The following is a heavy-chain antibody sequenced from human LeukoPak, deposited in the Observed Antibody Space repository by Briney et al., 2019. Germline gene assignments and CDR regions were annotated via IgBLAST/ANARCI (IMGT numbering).Heavy chain of an antibody. V-gene: IGHV4-4*02. J-gene: IGHJ4*02. CDR1: GGSISSSNW. CDR2: IDHSGTT. D-gene: IGHD6-19*01. Sequence: SETLSLTCAVSGGSISSSNWWSWVRQPPGKGLEWIGEIDHSGTTNYNPSLKSRVTISVDKSKNQFSLKLSSVTAADTAVYYCARGPYSSGWYGFDYWGQGTLVTVSS. CDR3: ARGPYSSGWYGFDY.